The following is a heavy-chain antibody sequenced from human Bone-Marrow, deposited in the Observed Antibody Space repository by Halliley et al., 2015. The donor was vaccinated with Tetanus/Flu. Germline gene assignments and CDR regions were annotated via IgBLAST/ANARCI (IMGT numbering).Heavy chain of an antibody. CDR3: SRPLGTTGKESYS. Sequence: WVSSISGSSNYIYYADSVKGRFTVSRDNAKNSLYPQMNSLRAEDTAVYYCSRPLGTTGKESYSWGQGTLVTVSS. J-gene: IGHJ4*02. D-gene: IGHD1-1*01. V-gene: IGHV3-21*01. CDR2: ISGSSNYI.